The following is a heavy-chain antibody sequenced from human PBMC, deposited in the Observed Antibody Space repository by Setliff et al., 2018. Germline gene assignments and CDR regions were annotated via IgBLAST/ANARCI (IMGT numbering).Heavy chain of an antibody. CDR2: IRSRPDNYAT. Sequence: GSLRLSCAASGLTFSGSAMHWVRQASGKGLEWVGRIRSRPDNYATAYAASVKGRFTISRDDSKNTAYLQMNSLKTEDTAVYYCTRQASPHPDSSGYYYDLRFYYYMDVWGKGTTVTVS. D-gene: IGHD3-22*01. J-gene: IGHJ6*03. V-gene: IGHV3-73*01. CDR3: TRQASPHPDSSGYYYDLRFYYYMDV. CDR1: GLTFSGSA.